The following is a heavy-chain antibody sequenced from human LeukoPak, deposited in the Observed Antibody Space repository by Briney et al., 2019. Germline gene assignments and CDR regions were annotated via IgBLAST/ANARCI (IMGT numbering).Heavy chain of an antibody. Sequence: GGSLRLSCAASGFTFSSYEMNWVRQAPGKGLEWVSYISSSGSTIYYADSVKGRFTISRDNSKNTLYLQMNSLRAGDTAVYYCAKDGGGYYPSYYYYMDVWGKGTTVTISS. D-gene: IGHD3-22*01. V-gene: IGHV3-48*03. J-gene: IGHJ6*03. CDR1: GFTFSSYE. CDR3: AKDGGGYYPSYYYYMDV. CDR2: ISSSGSTI.